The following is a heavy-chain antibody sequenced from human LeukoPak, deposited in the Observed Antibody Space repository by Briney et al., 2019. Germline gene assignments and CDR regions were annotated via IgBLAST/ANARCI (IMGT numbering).Heavy chain of an antibody. D-gene: IGHD2-2*02. CDR1: GFTFSDYG. CDR2: ISYDGSSK. Sequence: GGSLRLSCAASGFTFSDYGMHWVRQAPGKGLEWVAVISYDGSSKYYADSVKGRFTTSRDNSKNTLYLQMNSLRAEDTAVYYCARDGSSTSCYTPGGYYYYMDVWGKGTTVTVSS. V-gene: IGHV3-30*03. CDR3: ARDGSSTSCYTPGGYYYYMDV. J-gene: IGHJ6*03.